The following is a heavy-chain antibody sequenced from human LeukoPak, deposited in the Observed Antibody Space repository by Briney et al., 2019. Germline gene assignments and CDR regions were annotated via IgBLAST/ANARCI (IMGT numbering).Heavy chain of an antibody. CDR1: GGSISNYY. D-gene: IGHD1-26*01. Sequence: PSETLSLTCTVSGGSISNYYWSWVRQPAGKGLEWIGRIYSSGNTHFNPSLKSRVTMSVDTSKNQFSLKLSSVTAADTAVYYCARGSGVGATYFDYWGQGTLVTISS. J-gene: IGHJ4*02. CDR2: IYSSGNT. CDR3: ARGSGVGATYFDY. V-gene: IGHV4-4*07.